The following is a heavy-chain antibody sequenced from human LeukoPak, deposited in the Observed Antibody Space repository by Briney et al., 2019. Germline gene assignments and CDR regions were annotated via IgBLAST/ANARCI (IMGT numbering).Heavy chain of an antibody. CDR2: IKSKTDGGTT. V-gene: IGHV3-15*01. Sequence: GGSLRLSCAASGFTFSNAWMSWVRQAPGKGLEWVGRIKSKTDGGTTDYAAPVKGRFTISRDDSKNTLYLQMNSLKTEDTAVYYCPTVKGDMFGASIGALDIWAEGKRVPFPS. D-gene: IGHD3-10*02. CDR3: PTVKGDMFGASIGALDI. J-gene: IGHJ3*02. CDR1: GFTFSNAW.